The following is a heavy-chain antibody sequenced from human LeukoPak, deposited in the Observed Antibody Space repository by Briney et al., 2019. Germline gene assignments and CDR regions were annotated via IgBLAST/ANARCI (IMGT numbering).Heavy chain of an antibody. CDR1: GFSFSVYG. D-gene: IGHD6-13*01. J-gene: IGHJ4*02. CDR2: ISFDGTNK. CDR3: AKEVFYSSSPYYFDY. Sequence: GGSLRLSCAASGFSFSVYGMHWVRQAPGKGLEWVAFISFDGTNKYYADSVKGRFTISRDNSKNTLYLQMNSLRGEDTAVYYCAKEVFYSSSPYYFDYWGQGTLVTVSS. V-gene: IGHV3-30*18.